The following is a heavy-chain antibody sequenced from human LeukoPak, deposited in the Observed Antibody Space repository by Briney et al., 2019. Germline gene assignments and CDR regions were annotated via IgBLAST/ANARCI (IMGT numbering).Heavy chain of an antibody. V-gene: IGHV4-59*01. CDR1: DDSITMYY. D-gene: IGHD1-26*01. CDR2: IYYTGST. J-gene: IGHJ3*02. Sequence: SETLSLTCTVSDDSITMYYWTWIRQPPGKGLEWIGYIYYTGSTNYNPSLKSRVTISVDTSKNQFSLKLSSVTAADTAVYFCARVYSPSSDDAFDIWGQGTMVTVSS. CDR3: ARVYSPSSDDAFDI.